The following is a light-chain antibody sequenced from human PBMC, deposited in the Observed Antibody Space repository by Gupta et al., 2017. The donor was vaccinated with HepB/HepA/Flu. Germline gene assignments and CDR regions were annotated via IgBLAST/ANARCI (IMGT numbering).Light chain of an antibody. V-gene: IGLV1-51*01. J-gene: IGLJ1*01. CDR3: GNWESSLSPGPYV. Sequence: QSVLTQPPSVSAAPGQKVTISCSGSSSNIGNNHVSWYQQLPGTAPKLLIFDTNKRPSGSPDRASGSRSGTSATLAITGLQTGDEAEYYCGNWESSLSPGPYVFGSGTKVTVL. CDR2: DTN. CDR1: SSNIGNNH.